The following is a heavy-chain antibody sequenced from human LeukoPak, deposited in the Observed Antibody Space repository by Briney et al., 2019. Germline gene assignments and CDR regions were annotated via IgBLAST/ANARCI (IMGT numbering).Heavy chain of an antibody. CDR2: IKQDGSEK. CDR1: GFTFSRYW. Sequence: GGSLRLSCAASGFTFSRYWMSWVRQAPGKGLEWVANIKQDGSEKYYVDSVKGRFTISRDNAKNSLYLQMNSLRAEDTAVYYCARARRRHGYNLGYWGQGTLVTVSS. J-gene: IGHJ4*02. CDR3: ARARRRHGYNLGY. D-gene: IGHD5-24*01. V-gene: IGHV3-7*01.